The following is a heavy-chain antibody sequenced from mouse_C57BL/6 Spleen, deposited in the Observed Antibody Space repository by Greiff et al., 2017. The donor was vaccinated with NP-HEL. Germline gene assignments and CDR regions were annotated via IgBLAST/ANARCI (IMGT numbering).Heavy chain of an antibody. Sequence: VQLKESGPGMVKPSQSLSLTCTVTGYSITSGYDWHWIRHFPGNKLEWMGYISYSGSTNYNPSLKSRISITHDTSKNHFFLKLNSVTTEDTATYYCARGSGYVGYAMDYWGQGTSVTVSS. V-gene: IGHV3-1*01. D-gene: IGHD3-2*02. J-gene: IGHJ4*01. CDR1: GYSITSGYD. CDR2: ISYSGST. CDR3: ARGSGYVGYAMDY.